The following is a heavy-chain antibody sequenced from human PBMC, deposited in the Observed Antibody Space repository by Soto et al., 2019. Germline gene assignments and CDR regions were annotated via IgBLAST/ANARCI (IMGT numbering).Heavy chain of an antibody. Sequence: AGGSLRLSCSASGFIFSSYAMTWVRQAPGKGLEWVSSITISGGTTYYADSVRGRFTISRDNAKNSLYLQMNSLRAEDTAVYYCARDRRDADTDAFDIWGQGTMVTVSS. V-gene: IGHV3-23*01. CDR3: ARDRRDADTDAFDI. J-gene: IGHJ3*02. CDR2: ITISGGTT. CDR1: GFIFSSYA. D-gene: IGHD2-2*02.